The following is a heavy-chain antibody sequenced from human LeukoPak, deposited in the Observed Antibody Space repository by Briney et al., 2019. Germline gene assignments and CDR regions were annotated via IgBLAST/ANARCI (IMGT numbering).Heavy chain of an antibody. CDR1: CGSISSYY. J-gene: IGHJ4*02. Sequence: SETLSLTCTVSCGSISSYYWSWIRQPAGKGLEWIGRFYISGSTNYNPSLKSRVTMSVDTSKNQFSLRLYSVTAADTAVYYCARDFLLQSEGLFDYWGQGTLVTVSS. D-gene: IGHD4-11*01. V-gene: IGHV4-4*07. CDR3: ARDFLLQSEGLFDY. CDR2: FYISGST.